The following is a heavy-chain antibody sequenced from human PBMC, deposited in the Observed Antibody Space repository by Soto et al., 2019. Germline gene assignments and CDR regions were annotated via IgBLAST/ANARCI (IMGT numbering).Heavy chain of an antibody. D-gene: IGHD3-3*01. CDR3: ARERSHYYDFWSGYYSDWFDP. V-gene: IGHV4-59*01. CDR2: IYYSGST. CDR1: GGSISSYY. J-gene: IGHJ5*02. Sequence: ASETLSLTCTVSGGSISSYYWSWIRQPPGKGLEWIGYIYYSGSTNYNPSLKSRVTISVDTSKNQFSLKLSSVTAAATAVYYCARERSHYYDFWSGYYSDWFDPWGQGTLVTVSS.